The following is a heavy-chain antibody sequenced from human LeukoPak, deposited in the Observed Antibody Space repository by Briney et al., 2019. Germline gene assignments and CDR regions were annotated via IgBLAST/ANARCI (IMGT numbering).Heavy chain of an antibody. CDR3: ARDYYGSEGSEV. CDR2: ISSTGSYI. Sequence: GGSLRLSCAASGFSLRSYSMNWVRQAPGKGLEWVSSISSTGSYIYYADSVKGRFTLSRDNAKNSLYLQMNSLRAEDTAVYYCARDYYGSEGSEVWGQGTLVTVSS. J-gene: IGHJ4*02. CDR1: GFSLRSYS. V-gene: IGHV3-21*01. D-gene: IGHD3-10*01.